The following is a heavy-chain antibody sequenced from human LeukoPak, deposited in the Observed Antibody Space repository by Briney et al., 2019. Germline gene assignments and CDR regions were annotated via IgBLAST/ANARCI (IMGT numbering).Heavy chain of an antibody. V-gene: IGHV3-74*01. Sequence: GGSLRLSCAASGFTFSSYWMHWVRQAPGKGLVWVSRINSDGSSTSYADSVKGRFTISRDNAKNTLYLQMNSLRAEDTAVYYCARPMTSWYGPESLGYWGQGTLVTVSS. J-gene: IGHJ4*02. CDR1: GFTFSSYW. CDR3: ARPMTSWYGPESLGY. D-gene: IGHD6-13*01. CDR2: INSDGSST.